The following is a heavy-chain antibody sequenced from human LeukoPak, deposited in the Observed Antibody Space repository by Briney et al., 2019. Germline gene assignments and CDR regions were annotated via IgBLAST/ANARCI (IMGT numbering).Heavy chain of an antibody. CDR2: TSSSSSYI. V-gene: IGHV3-21*01. Sequence: GSLRLSCAASGFTFSSYSMNWVRQAPGKGLEWVSSTSSSSSYIYYADSVKGRFTISRDNAKNSLYLQMNSLRAEDTAVYYCARDPGDSSGNYPTHVDYWGQGTLVTVSS. CDR3: ARDPGDSSGNYPTHVDY. J-gene: IGHJ4*02. CDR1: GFTFSSYS. D-gene: IGHD3-22*01.